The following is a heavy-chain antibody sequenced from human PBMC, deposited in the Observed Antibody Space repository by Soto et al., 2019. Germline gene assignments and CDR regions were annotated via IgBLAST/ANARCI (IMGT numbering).Heavy chain of an antibody. Sequence: GGSLRLSCAASGFTFSSYWMHWVRQAPGKGLVWVSRINSDGSSTSYADSVKGRFTISRDNAKNTLYLQMNSLRAEDTAVYYCARATGYSYGHFDYWGQGTLVTVSS. CDR3: ARATGYSYGHFDY. D-gene: IGHD5-18*01. CDR1: GFTFSSYW. J-gene: IGHJ4*02. V-gene: IGHV3-74*01. CDR2: INSDGSST.